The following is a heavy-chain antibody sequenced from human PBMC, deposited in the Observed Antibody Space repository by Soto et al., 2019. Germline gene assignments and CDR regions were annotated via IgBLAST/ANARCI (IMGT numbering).Heavy chain of an antibody. V-gene: IGHV3-23*01. CDR3: AKTGVPGSYYWVDY. D-gene: IGHD3-10*01. Sequence: GGSLRLSCAASGFTFPSYAMNWVRQAPGQGLEWVSTISGGGGGTDYADSAKGRFIISRDNSKNTLYLQMNSLRAEDTAVYYCAKTGVPGSYYWVDYWGQGTPVTVSS. J-gene: IGHJ4*02. CDR1: GFTFPSYA. CDR2: ISGGGGGT.